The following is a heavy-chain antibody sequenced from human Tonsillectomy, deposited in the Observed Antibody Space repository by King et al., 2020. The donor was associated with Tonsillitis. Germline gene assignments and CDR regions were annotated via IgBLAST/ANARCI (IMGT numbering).Heavy chain of an antibody. CDR1: GGSISSSSYY. CDR3: ARLRVTRVFDY. V-gene: IGHV4-39*01. D-gene: IGHD4-11*01. J-gene: IGHJ4*02. CDR2: IFYSGST. Sequence: QLQESGPGLVKPSEPLSLTCTVSGGSISSSSYYWGWIRQPPGKGLEWVGSIFYSGSTYYNPSLKSRVTISVDTSKNQFSLKLSFVTAADTAVYYCARLRVTRVFDYWGQGTLVTVSS.